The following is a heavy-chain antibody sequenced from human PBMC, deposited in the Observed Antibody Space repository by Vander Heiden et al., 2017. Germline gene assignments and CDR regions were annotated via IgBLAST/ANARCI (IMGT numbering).Heavy chain of an antibody. D-gene: IGHD6-13*01. CDR2: IYYSGRT. J-gene: IGHJ4*02. V-gene: IGHV4-59*01. CDR1: GGSISSYY. Sequence: QAQLQESGPGLAKLSETLSLTFSVSGGSISSYYWAWIRQPPGKGLEWIGYIYYSGRTNYNPSLKSRVTISVDTSKNQCSLKLSSVTAADTAVYYCSHGGGPGYSRYWGQGTLVTVSS. CDR3: SHGGGPGYSRY.